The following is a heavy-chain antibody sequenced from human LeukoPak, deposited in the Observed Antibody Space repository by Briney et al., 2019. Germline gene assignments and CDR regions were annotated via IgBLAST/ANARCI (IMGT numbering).Heavy chain of an antibody. V-gene: IGHV6-1*01. D-gene: IGHD2-2*01. CDR2: TYYRSTWYN. CDR1: GDSVSSNSVT. Sequence: SQTLSLTCAISGDSVSSNSVTWNWIRQSPSRGLEWLGGTYYRSTWYNDYAVSVRGRITVNPDTSKNQFSLHLNSVTPEDTAVYYCARRLTQYDCFDPWGQGILVTVSS. CDR3: ARRLTQYDCFDP. J-gene: IGHJ5*02.